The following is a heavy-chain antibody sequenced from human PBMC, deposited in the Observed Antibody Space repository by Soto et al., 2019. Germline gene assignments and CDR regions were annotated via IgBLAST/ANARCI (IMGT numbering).Heavy chain of an antibody. Sequence: ASVKVSCKASGYTFTGYYMHWVRQAPGQGLEWMGWINPNSGGTNYAQKFQGWVTMTRDTSISTAYMELSRLRSDDTAVYYCARGFFYYYGSGFDPFYIWGQGSMVPVS. CDR1: GYTFTGYY. CDR2: INPNSGGT. D-gene: IGHD3-22*01. CDR3: ARGFFYYYGSGFDPFYI. J-gene: IGHJ3*02. V-gene: IGHV1-2*04.